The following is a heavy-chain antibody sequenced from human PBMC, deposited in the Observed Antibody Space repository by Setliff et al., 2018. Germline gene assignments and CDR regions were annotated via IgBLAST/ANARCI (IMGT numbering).Heavy chain of an antibody. CDR1: GYSFSNFW. CDR3: VRDSSADYYDNDYFKY. Sequence: PGESLKISCKGSGYSFSNFWIGWVRQMPGKGLEWMGIIYPGDSHTRYSPSFQGQVTMSADKSINTLYVQMNILRPEDTALYYCVRDSSADYYDNDYFKYWGQGALVTVSS. V-gene: IGHV5-51*01. D-gene: IGHD6-19*01. CDR2: IYPGDSHT. J-gene: IGHJ1*01.